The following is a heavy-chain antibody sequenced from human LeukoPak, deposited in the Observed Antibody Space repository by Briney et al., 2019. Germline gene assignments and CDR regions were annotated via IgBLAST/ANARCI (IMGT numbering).Heavy chain of an antibody. J-gene: IGHJ4*02. CDR1: GFTFSSYE. Sequence: GGSLRLSCAASGFTFSSYEMNWVRQAPGKGLEWVSYISSSGSTIYYADSVRGRFTISRDNAKNSLYLQMNSLRAEDTAVYYCTLGSLYSSSWYGDYWGQGTLVTVSS. V-gene: IGHV3-48*03. D-gene: IGHD6-13*01. CDR3: TLGSLYSSSWYGDY. CDR2: ISSSGSTI.